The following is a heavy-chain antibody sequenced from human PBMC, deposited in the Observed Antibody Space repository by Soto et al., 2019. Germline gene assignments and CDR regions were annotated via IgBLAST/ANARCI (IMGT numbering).Heavy chain of an antibody. V-gene: IGHV2-5*02. CDR3: AHTDYDILTGYIYPRYGMDV. CDR2: IYWDDDK. J-gene: IGHJ6*02. D-gene: IGHD3-9*01. CDR1: GFSLSTSGVG. Sequence: QITLKESGPTLVKPTQTLTLTCTFSGFSLSTSGVGVGWIRQPPGKALEWLALIYWDDDKRYSPSLKSRLTITKDTSKNQVVLTMTNMDPVDTATYYCAHTDYDILTGYIYPRYGMDVWGQGTTVTVSS.